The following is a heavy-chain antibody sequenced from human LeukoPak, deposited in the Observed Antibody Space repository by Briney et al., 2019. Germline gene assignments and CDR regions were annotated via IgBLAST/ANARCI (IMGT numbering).Heavy chain of an antibody. V-gene: IGHV3-7*01. J-gene: IGHJ4*02. CDR3: ARDTALWFGELPSLDY. CDR2: IKQDGSEE. D-gene: IGHD3-10*01. CDR1: GFTFSSYW. Sequence: GGSLRLSCAASGFTFSSYWMNWVRQAPGKGLEWVANIKQDGSEEYYVDSVKGRFTISRDNAKNSLYLQMNNLRAEDTAVYYCARDTALWFGELPSLDYWGQGTLVTVSS.